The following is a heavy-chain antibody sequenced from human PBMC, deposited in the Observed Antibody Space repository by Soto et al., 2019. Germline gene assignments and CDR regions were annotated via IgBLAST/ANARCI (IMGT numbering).Heavy chain of an antibody. Sequence: SETLSLTCTVSGGSISSFYLSWIRQPPGKGLEYIGYIHYSGSTNYSPSLKSRVTISLDTSKNHFSLKLTSVTPADTAVYYCARHLTGLDTWGQGTLVTVSS. CDR1: GGSISSFY. CDR2: IHYSGST. V-gene: IGHV4-59*08. J-gene: IGHJ5*02. CDR3: ARHLTGLDT.